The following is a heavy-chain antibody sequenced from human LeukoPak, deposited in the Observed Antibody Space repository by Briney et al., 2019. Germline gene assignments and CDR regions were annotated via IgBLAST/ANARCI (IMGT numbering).Heavy chain of an antibody. CDR1: GFTFDDYA. V-gene: IGHV3-9*01. CDR3: AKAGLGMSVGGDYFDY. D-gene: IGHD7-27*01. J-gene: IGHJ4*02. Sequence: GGSLRLSCAASGFTFDDYAMHWVRQAPGKGLEWVSGISWNSGSIGYADSVKGRFTISRDNAKNSLYLQMNSLRVEDTALYYCAKAGLGMSVGGDYFDYWGQGTLVSVSS. CDR2: ISWNSGSI.